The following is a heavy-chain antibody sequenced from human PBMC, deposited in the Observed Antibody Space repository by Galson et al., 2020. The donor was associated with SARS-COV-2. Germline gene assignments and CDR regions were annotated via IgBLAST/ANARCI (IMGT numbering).Heavy chain of an antibody. CDR3: ARYTTSSVAFDF. V-gene: IGHV4-59*08. CDR2: FHYDGST. CDR1: NGSISSDY. J-gene: IGHJ4*02. Sequence: SETLSLTCSVSNGSISSDYWSWIRQTPGKGLEWIGFFHYDGSTNYNPSPRSRVTISIDPSKNQFSLKLSSVTAADSAVYYCARYTTSSVAFDFWGQGTLVTVAS. D-gene: IGHD6-6*01.